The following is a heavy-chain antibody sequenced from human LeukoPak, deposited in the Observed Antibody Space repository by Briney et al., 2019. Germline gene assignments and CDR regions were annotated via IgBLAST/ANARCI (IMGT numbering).Heavy chain of an antibody. V-gene: IGHV3-21*01. Sequence: GSLRLSCAASGFTFGSYSMNWVRQAPGKGLEWVSSISSSSSYIYYADSVKGRFTISRDNAKNSLYLQMNSLRAEDTAVYYCARDPIQGYFDYWGQGTLVTVSS. CDR1: GFTFGSYS. CDR3: ARDPIQGYFDY. J-gene: IGHJ4*02. D-gene: IGHD5-18*01. CDR2: ISSSSSYI.